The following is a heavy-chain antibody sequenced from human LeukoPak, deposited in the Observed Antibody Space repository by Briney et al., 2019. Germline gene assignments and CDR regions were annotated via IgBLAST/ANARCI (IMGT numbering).Heavy chain of an antibody. V-gene: IGHV3-30*18. D-gene: IGHD6-19*01. J-gene: IGHJ5*02. CDR1: GFAFSNFA. CDR2: VSYEGTIK. Sequence: GGSLRLSCAASGFAFSNFAMHWVRQAPGKGLEWVAVVSYEGTIKYYSDSAKGRFTISRDNAKNSLYLQMNSLRAEDMALYYCAKDAFAHSSGWYYNWFDPWGQGTLVTVSS. CDR3: AKDAFAHSSGWYYNWFDP.